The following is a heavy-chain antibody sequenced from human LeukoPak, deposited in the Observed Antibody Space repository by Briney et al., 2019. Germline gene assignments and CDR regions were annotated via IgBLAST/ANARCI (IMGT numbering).Heavy chain of an antibody. V-gene: IGHV1-2*02. Sequence: ASVKVSCKASGYTFTGYYMHWVRQAPGQGLEWMGWINPNSGGTNYAQKFQGRVTMTRDTSISTAYMELSRLRSDDTAVYYCARPFTVASLWSTGYWGQGTLVTVSS. D-gene: IGHD4-23*01. CDR1: GYTFTGYY. CDR2: INPNSGGT. CDR3: ARPFTVASLWSTGY. J-gene: IGHJ4*02.